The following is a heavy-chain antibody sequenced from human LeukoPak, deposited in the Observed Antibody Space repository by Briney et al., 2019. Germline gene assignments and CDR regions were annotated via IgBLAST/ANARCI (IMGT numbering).Heavy chain of an antibody. D-gene: IGHD6-6*01. Sequence: SETLSLTCAVYGGSFSGYYWSWIRQPPGKGLEWIGEINHSGSTNYNPSLKSRVTISADTSKDQFSLKLSSVTAADTAVYYCARGRVAARPGPFDYWGQGTLVTASS. V-gene: IGHV4-34*01. CDR2: INHSGST. CDR3: ARGRVAARPGPFDY. CDR1: GGSFSGYY. J-gene: IGHJ4*02.